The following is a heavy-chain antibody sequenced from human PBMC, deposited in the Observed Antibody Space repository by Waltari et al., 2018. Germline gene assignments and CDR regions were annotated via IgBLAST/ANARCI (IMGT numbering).Heavy chain of an antibody. J-gene: IGHJ6*02. CDR2: ITKTGDDT. CDR3: ATYNLGFIYYRGLDV. V-gene: IGHV3-23*01. CDR1: GFRFSDFA. D-gene: IGHD1-1*01. Sequence: EVQLLESGGGLVQPGGSLRLSCEASGFRFSDFAMSWVRQAPGRGRGWVAAITKTGDDTYYADTVRGRLPVSRDNSKNTLYVQMNSLRAEDAAVYYCATYNLGFIYYRGLDVWGQGTTVTVSS.